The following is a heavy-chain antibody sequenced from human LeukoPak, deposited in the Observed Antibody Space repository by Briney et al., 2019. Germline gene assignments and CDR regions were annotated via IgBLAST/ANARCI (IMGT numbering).Heavy chain of an antibody. CDR1: GFTFSSYS. J-gene: IGHJ4*02. CDR2: IKSKTDGGTT. D-gene: IGHD1-26*01. CDR3: TTAPNDSGSVY. V-gene: IGHV3-15*01. Sequence: NAGGSLRLSCAASGFTFSSYSMNWVRQAPGKGLEWVGRIKSKTDGGTTDYAAPVKGRFTISRDDSKNTLYLQMNSLETEDTAVYYCTTAPNDSGSVYWGQGTLVTVSS.